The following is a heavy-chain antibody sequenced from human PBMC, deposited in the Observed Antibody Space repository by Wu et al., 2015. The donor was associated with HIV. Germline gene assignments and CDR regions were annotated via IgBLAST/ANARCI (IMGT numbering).Heavy chain of an antibody. J-gene: IGHJ4*02. CDR1: GHTLSDLY. CDR2: FDPENGKT. V-gene: IGHV1-24*01. Sequence: QVQLVQSGAEVKKPGASVKVSCRVSGHTLSDLYMHWVRLAPGQGLEWMGGFDPENGKTVYAQKLQGRVTMTTDTSTSTAYMELRSLRSDDTAVYYCARAGGYYGSGSYPYLWGQGTLVTVSS. D-gene: IGHD3-10*01. CDR3: ARAGGYYGSGSYPYL.